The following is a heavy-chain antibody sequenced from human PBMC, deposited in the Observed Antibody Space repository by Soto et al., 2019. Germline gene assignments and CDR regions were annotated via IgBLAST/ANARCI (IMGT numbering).Heavy chain of an antibody. J-gene: IGHJ5*02. Sequence: KSSETLSRTGTVCTRCISSYYSSGIRQPPGKGLEWIGYIYYSGSTNYNPSLKSRVTISVDTSKNQFSLKLSSVTAADTAVYYCAREMDSSRWFDPWGQGTLVTVSS. CDR1: TRCISSYY. V-gene: IGHV4-59*01. CDR3: AREMDSSRWFDP. CDR2: IYYSGST. D-gene: IGHD6-13*01.